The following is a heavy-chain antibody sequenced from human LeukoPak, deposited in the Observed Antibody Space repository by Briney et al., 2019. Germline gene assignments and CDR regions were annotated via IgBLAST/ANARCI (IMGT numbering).Heavy chain of an antibody. J-gene: IGHJ6*02. V-gene: IGHV3-7*01. D-gene: IGHD3-10*01. CDR3: ARVPSTMVRGVIVAYYGMDV. Sequence: GGSLRLSCAASGFIFSNYWMTWVRQAPGEGLEWVGNIKRDGGDKDYVDSVKGRFTISRDNAKNSLYLQMDSLRAEDTAVYFCARVPSTMVRGVIVAYYGMDVWGQGTSVTVSS. CDR1: GFIFSNYW. CDR2: IKRDGGDK.